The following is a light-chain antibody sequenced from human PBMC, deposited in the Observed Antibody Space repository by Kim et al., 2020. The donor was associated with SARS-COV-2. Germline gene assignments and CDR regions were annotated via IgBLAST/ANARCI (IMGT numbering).Light chain of an antibody. CDR3: QQYVSSLLT. CDR2: GAS. J-gene: IGKJ4*01. CDR1: REITSNY. V-gene: IGKV3-20*01. Sequence: PGEGATLSCRASREITSNYLAWFQQKPGQAPRLLIYGASNRATGIPDRFGGYGSGTDFTLTISRLEPEDFAVYFCQQYVSSLLTFGGGTKVDIK.